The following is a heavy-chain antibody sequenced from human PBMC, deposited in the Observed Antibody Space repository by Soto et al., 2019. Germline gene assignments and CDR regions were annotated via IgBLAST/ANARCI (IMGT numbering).Heavy chain of an antibody. Sequence: GGSLRLSCSASGFTFSDYYMTWIRQAPGKGLEWVSYTSSSGTGIYYADSVKGRFTISRDNAKKSLYLQMSSLRAEDTAIYYCARAYSDAFDIWGQGTMVTVSS. CDR3: ARAYSDAFDI. CDR1: GFTFSDYY. J-gene: IGHJ3*02. V-gene: IGHV3-11*01. CDR2: TSSSGTGI. D-gene: IGHD2-15*01.